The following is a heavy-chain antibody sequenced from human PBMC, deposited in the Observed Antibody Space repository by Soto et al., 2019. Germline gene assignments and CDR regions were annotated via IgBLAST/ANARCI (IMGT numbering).Heavy chain of an antibody. CDR3: AIACPRGTMIVIDSDSYGMDV. J-gene: IGHJ6*04. V-gene: IGHV1-69*01. CDR2: IIPLFDEA. Sequence: QVQLVQSGAEVKKPGSSVKVSCTASGGNFSKSALSWVRQAPGQGLEWVGGIIPLFDEADYAPRFQGRGTITADESTTTAYMELSSLRSDDTAIYYCAIACPRGTMIVIDSDSYGMDVWGKGTTVTVSS. CDR1: GGNFSKSA. D-gene: IGHD3-22*01.